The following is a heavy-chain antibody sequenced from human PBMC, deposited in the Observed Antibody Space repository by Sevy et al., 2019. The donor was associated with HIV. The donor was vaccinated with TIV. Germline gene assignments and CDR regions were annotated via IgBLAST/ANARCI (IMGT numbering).Heavy chain of an antibody. Sequence: SDTLSLTCAVSGGSISSGVYSWNWIRQPPGKGLEWIGYIFHSGHTYYNPSLKSRLTISLDMSKNQFSLKMNSVTAADTAVYYCARDGGTLTTPGAFDFWGQGTMVTVSS. D-gene: IGHD4-17*01. CDR3: ARDGGTLTTPGAFDF. CDR1: GGSISSGVYS. J-gene: IGHJ3*01. V-gene: IGHV4-30-2*01. CDR2: IFHSGHT.